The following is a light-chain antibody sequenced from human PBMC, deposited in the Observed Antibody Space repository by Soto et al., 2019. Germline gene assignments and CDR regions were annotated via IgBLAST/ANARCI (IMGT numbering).Light chain of an antibody. V-gene: IGKV3-20*01. CDR3: QQYHNSPRT. CDR2: GAS. CDR1: QSVDSRY. Sequence: EIVLTQSPGTLSLSPGERATLTCRASQSVDSRYFAWYQQKPGQAPRLLIYGASYRATGIPDRFSGSGSGTDFTLTISRPEPEDFAMYYCQQYHNSPRTFGQGTKVEIK. J-gene: IGKJ1*01.